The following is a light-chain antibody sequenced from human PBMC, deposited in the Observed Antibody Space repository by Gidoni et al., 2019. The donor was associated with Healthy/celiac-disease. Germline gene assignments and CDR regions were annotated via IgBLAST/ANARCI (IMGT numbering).Light chain of an antibody. Sequence: DIVMTQSPLSLPVTPGEPASISCRSSQSLLHSNGYNYLDWYLQKPGQSPQLLIYLGSNRASGVPDRFSGIGAGTDFTLKSSRVEAEDVGVYYCMQALQTPPAFGQGTKVEIK. CDR2: LGS. CDR1: QSLLHSNGYNY. V-gene: IGKV2-28*01. J-gene: IGKJ1*01. CDR3: MQALQTPPA.